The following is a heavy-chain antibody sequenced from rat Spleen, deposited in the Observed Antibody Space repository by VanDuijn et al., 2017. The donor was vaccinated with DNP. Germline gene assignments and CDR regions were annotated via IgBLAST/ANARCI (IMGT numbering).Heavy chain of an antibody. J-gene: IGHJ2*01. Sequence: EVQLVESGGGLVQPGRSLKLSCAASGYTFSDYYMAWVRQAPTKGLEWVASINTSGGGRTYYPDSVKGRFTISRDNAKSSLYLQMNSLKSEDTATYYCIRWNSGHFDYWGQGVMVTVSS. D-gene: IGHD4-3*01. CDR1: GYTFSDYY. CDR3: IRWNSGHFDY. CDR2: INTSGGGRT. V-gene: IGHV5-25*01.